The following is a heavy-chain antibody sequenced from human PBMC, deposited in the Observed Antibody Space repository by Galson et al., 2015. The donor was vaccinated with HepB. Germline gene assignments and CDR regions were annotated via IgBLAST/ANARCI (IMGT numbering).Heavy chain of an antibody. Sequence: SLRLSCAASGFTFSSYGMHWVRQAPGKGLEWVAVISYDGSNKYYADSVKGRFTISRDNSKNTLYLQMNSLRAEDTAVYYCAKDGQTYCSGGSCYSREAGAFEIWGQGTMVTVSS. J-gene: IGHJ3*02. D-gene: IGHD2-15*01. CDR3: AKDGQTYCSGGSCYSREAGAFEI. CDR2: ISYDGSNK. CDR1: GFTFSSYG. V-gene: IGHV3-30*18.